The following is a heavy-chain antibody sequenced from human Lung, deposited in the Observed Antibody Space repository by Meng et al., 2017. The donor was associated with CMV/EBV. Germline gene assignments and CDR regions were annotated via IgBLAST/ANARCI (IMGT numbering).Heavy chain of an antibody. V-gene: IGHV3-74*01. CDR3: AREYRLKYDSSGFDF. CDR2: ITSDGSST. D-gene: IGHD3-22*01. Sequence: GFPFTNYWLPCVRQAPGKGLVWVPRITSDGSSTTYADSVKGRFTISRDNAKNTLYLQMNSLGAEDTAVYYCAREYRLKYDSSGFDFWGQGTLVTVSS. CDR1: GFPFTNYW. J-gene: IGHJ4*02.